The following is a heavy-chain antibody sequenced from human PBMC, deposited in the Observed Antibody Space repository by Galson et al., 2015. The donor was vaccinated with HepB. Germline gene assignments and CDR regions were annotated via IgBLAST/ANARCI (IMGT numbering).Heavy chain of an antibody. J-gene: IGHJ6*02. V-gene: IGHV5-51*07. CDR2: IYPGDSDT. CDR1: GDRFNSYW. Sequence: QSGAEVKKPGESLRISCQAFGDRFNSYWVAWVHQMPGKGLEWMGIIYPGDSDTRYGPSFQGQVTISVDKSIDTAYLQWSSLKASDTATYYCARQSGYDSYYVMDAWGQGTTVTVSS. D-gene: IGHD5-12*01. CDR3: ARQSGYDSYYVMDA.